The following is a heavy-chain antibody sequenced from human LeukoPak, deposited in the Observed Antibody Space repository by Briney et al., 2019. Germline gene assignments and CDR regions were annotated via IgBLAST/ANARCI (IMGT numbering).Heavy chain of an antibody. V-gene: IGHV4-59*01. CDR1: GSSISSYY. CDR3: ARGGSGYSFDY. D-gene: IGHD3-22*01. CDR2: IYYSGST. Sequence: PSETLSLTCTVSGSSISSYYWSWLRQPPGKGLEWIGYIYYSGSTNYSPSLKRRVTISVDTSKNQFSLKLTSVTAADTAVYYCARGGSGYSFDYWGQGTLVTVSS. J-gene: IGHJ4*02.